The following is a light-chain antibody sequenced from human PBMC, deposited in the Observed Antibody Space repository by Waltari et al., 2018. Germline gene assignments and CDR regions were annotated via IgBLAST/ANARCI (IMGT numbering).Light chain of an antibody. Sequence: EIVLTQSPATLSLSPGERATLSCRASQSVSSYLGWYQQKPGQAPRPLIYGASNRATGIPARFSGSGSGTDFTLTISSLEPEDFAVYYCQQRSNWPLTFGGGTKVEIK. CDR1: QSVSSY. V-gene: IGKV3-11*01. CDR2: GAS. J-gene: IGKJ4*01. CDR3: QQRSNWPLT.